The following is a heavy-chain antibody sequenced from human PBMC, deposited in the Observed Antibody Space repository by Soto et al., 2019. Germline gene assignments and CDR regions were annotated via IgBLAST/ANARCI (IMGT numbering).Heavy chain of an antibody. Sequence: QVQLVESGGGVVQPGRSLRLSCAASGFTFNSYGMHWVRQAPGRGLEWVAVISYDGRNKYYTDSVKGRFTISRDNSKNTLYLQMNRLSAEDTAVYYCAKDGRVTIFGVVLYYYYYYMDVWGKGTTVTVSS. J-gene: IGHJ6*03. CDR2: ISYDGRNK. CDR1: GFTFNSYG. CDR3: AKDGRVTIFGVVLYYYYYYMDV. D-gene: IGHD3-3*01. V-gene: IGHV3-30*18.